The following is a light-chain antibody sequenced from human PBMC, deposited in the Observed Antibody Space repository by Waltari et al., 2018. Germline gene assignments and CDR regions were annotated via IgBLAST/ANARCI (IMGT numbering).Light chain of an antibody. V-gene: IGLV2-23*02. J-gene: IGLJ2*01. CDR2: EVT. CDR1: SSYVGSYNL. Sequence: QSALTQPASVSGSPGQSITISCTGTSSYVGSYNLVSWYQQRPGKAPQLMIYEVTTRPSGVSNRFSGSKSGNTASLTISGLQAEDEADYYCCSYAGSNTYVIFGGGTKLIVL. CDR3: CSYAGSNTYVI.